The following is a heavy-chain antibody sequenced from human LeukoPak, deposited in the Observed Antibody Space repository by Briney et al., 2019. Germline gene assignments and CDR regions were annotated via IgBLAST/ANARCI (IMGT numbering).Heavy chain of an antibody. J-gene: IGHJ6*03. V-gene: IGHV1-46*01. Sequence: ASVKVSCKASGYTFTSYYMHWVRQAPGQGLEWMGIINPSGGSTSYAQKFQGRVTMTRDTSTSTVYMELSSLRSEDTAVYYCARASSTRGYYYYYMDVWGKGTTVTVSS. D-gene: IGHD2-2*01. CDR2: INPSGGST. CDR1: GYTFTSYY. CDR3: ARASSTRGYYYYYMDV.